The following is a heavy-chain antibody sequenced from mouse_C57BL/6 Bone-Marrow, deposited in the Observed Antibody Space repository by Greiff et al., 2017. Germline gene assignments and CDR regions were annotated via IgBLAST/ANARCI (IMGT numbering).Heavy chain of an antibody. J-gene: IGHJ4*01. Sequence: EVKLQESGPGLVKPSQSLSLTCSVTGYSITSGYYWNWIRQFPGNKLEWMGYISYDGSNNYNPSLKNRISITRDTSKNQFFLKLSSVTTEDTATYYCAREPHYYGSPYCAMGDWGQGTSVTVSS. D-gene: IGHD1-1*01. CDR2: ISYDGSN. CDR1: GYSITSGYY. V-gene: IGHV3-6*01. CDR3: AREPHYYGSPYCAMGD.